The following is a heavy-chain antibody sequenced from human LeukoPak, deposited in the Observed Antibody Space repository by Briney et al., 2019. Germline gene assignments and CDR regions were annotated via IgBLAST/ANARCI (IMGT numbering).Heavy chain of an antibody. CDR3: AKGGYYFDY. Sequence: GGSLRLSCAASGLSFSTFGMHWVRQAPGKGLEWVAFIRFDGSNRYYAESLKGRFTISRDNSKNTLYLQMNSLRAEDTAIYFCAKGGYYFDYWGQGALVIVSS. CDR1: GLSFSTFG. V-gene: IGHV3-30*02. CDR2: IRFDGSNR. J-gene: IGHJ4*02.